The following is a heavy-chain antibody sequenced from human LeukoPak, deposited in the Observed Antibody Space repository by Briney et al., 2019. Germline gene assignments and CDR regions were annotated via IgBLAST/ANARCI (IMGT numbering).Heavy chain of an antibody. CDR1: GFTFSDYY. CDR2: SSSSGSTI. V-gene: IGHV3-11*04. CDR3: ARDGDIVVVPAYYMDV. Sequence: GGSLRLSCAASGFTFSDYYMSWIRQAPGKGLEWVSYSSSSGSTIYYADSVKGRFTISRDNAKNSLYLQMNSLRAEDTAVYYCARDGDIVVVPAYYMDVWGKGTTVTVSS. D-gene: IGHD2-2*01. J-gene: IGHJ6*03.